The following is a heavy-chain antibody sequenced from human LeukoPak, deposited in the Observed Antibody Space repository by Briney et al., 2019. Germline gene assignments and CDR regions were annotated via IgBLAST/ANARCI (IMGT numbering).Heavy chain of an antibody. CDR3: AREEGVDRVDY. Sequence: GGSLRLSCAASGFTFSSYSMNWVRQAPGKGLEWVSYISSSSSTIYYADSVKGRFTISRDNAKNSLYLQMNSLRAEDTAVYYCAREEGVDRVDYWGQGTLVTVSS. CDR1: GFTFSSYS. V-gene: IGHV3-48*04. CDR2: ISSSSSTI. D-gene: IGHD3-10*01. J-gene: IGHJ4*02.